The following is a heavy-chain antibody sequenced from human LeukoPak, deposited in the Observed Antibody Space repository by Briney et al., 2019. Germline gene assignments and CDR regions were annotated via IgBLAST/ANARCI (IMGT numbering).Heavy chain of an antibody. CDR1: GYTFTSYY. D-gene: IGHD1-26*01. CDR3: ARDPSGSWQWFDY. J-gene: IGHJ4*02. CDR2: INPNGGST. V-gene: IGHV1-46*01. Sequence: GASVKVSCKASGYTFTSYYLHWVRQAPGQGLEWMGVINPNGGSTTDAQKLQGRVTMTRDRSTSTVYMELYSLRSEDTAVYYCARDPSGSWQWFDYWGQGTLVTVSS.